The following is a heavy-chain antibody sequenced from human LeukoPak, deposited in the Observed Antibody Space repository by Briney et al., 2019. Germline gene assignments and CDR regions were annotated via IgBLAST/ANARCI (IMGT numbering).Heavy chain of an antibody. CDR1: GVSIGSGGY. CDR2: IFYIGSA. D-gene: IGHD2-15*01. CDR3: ARHGSYSLAF. J-gene: IGHJ4*02. Sequence: PSETLSLTCAVPGVSIGSGGYWSWVRQPPGKGLEWIGQIFYIGSAHYNPSFESRVIMSIDNSRNQLSLRFNSVTAADTAVYYCARHGSYSLAFWGQGALVTVSS. V-gene: IGHV4-4*02.